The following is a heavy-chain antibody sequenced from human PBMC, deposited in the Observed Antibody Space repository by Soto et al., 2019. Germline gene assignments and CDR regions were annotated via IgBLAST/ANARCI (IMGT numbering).Heavy chain of an antibody. CDR3: ARDLYYRTNWFDP. V-gene: IGHV4-59*01. CDR2: IYYSGST. J-gene: IGHJ5*02. Sequence: SETLSLTCTVSGGSISSYYWSWIRQPPGKGLEWIGYIYYSGSTNYNPSLKGRVTISVDTSKNQFSLKLSSVTAADTAVYYCARDLYYRTNWFDPWGQGTLVTVSS. CDR1: GGSISSYY. D-gene: IGHD2-8*01.